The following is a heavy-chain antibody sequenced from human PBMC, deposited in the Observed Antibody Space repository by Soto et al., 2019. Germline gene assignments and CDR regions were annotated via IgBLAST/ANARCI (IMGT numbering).Heavy chain of an antibody. J-gene: IGHJ4*02. Sequence: ASVKVSCKASGYTFTSYGISWVRQAPGQRLEWMGWINAGNGNTKYSQKFQGRVTITRDTSASTAYMELSSLRSEDTAVYYCARDKGDSSGYYDPSFDYWGQGTLVTVSS. CDR3: ARDKGDSSGYYDPSFDY. CDR1: GYTFTSYG. V-gene: IGHV1-3*01. CDR2: INAGNGNT. D-gene: IGHD3-22*01.